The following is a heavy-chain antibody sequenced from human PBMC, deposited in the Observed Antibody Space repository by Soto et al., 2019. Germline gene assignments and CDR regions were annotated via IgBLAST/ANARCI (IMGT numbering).Heavy chain of an antibody. J-gene: IGHJ4*02. D-gene: IGHD6-6*01. CDR2: INPNSGGT. CDR1: GYTFTGYY. Sequence: ASVKVSCKASGYTFTGYYMHWVRQAPGQGLEWMGWINPNSGGTNYAQKFQGWVTMTRDTSISTAYMELSRLRSDDTAVYYCAVLGRGSSSPLPFDYWGQGTLVTLSS. CDR3: AVLGRGSSSPLPFDY. V-gene: IGHV1-2*04.